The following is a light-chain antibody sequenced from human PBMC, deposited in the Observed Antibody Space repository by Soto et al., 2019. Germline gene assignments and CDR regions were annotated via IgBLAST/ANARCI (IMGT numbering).Light chain of an antibody. CDR1: SSDVGHSNH. CDR2: GVT. J-gene: IGLJ1*01. Sequence: QSALTQPASVSGSPGQSITISCTGSSSDVGHSNHVSWYQQHPGKAPKLIIYGVTNRPSGISNRFSGSKSGSTASLTISGLQPEDEADYYCTSYTISTTYVFGTGTKLTVL. V-gene: IGLV2-14*03. CDR3: TSYTISTTYV.